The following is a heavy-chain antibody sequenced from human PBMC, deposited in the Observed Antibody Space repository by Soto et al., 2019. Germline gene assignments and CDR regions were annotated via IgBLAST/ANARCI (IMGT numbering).Heavy chain of an antibody. J-gene: IGHJ6*02. Sequence: PSETLSLTCTVSGGSISSSSYYWGWIRQPPGKGQEWIGSIYYSGSTYYNPSLKSRVTISVDTSKNQFSLKLSSVTAADTAVYYCSIRITMVRGVSYYYYGMDVWGQGTTVTSP. V-gene: IGHV4-39*01. D-gene: IGHD3-10*01. CDR2: IYYSGST. CDR3: SIRITMVRGVSYYYYGMDV. CDR1: GGSISSSSYY.